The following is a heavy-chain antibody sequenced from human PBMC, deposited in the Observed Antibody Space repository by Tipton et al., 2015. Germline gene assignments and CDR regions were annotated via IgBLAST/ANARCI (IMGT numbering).Heavy chain of an antibody. CDR1: GDSISRYY. V-gene: IGHV4-59*01. J-gene: IGHJ6*02. CDR2: MFYTGIT. CDR3: ARDLEHGMDV. Sequence: TLSLTCTVSGDSISRYYWNWIRQPPGKGLEWIGYMFYTGITNYNPSLKSRVTMSVATSKNQFSLRLSSVTAADTAVYFCARDLEHGMDVWGQGTTVTVS.